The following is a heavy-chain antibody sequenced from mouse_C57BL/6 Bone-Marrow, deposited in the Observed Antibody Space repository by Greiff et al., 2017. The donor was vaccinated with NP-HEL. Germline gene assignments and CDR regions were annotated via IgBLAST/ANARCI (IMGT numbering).Heavy chain of an antibody. J-gene: IGHJ2*01. Sequence: EVQGVESGGGLVQPGGSMKLSCVASGFTFSNYWMNWVRQSPEKGLEWVAQIRLKSDNYATHYAESVKGRFTISRDDSKSSVYLKMNNLRAEDTGIYYCTVFITTVVADYWGQGTTLTVSS. CDR3: TVFITTVVADY. V-gene: IGHV6-3*01. D-gene: IGHD1-1*01. CDR2: IRLKSDNYAT. CDR1: GFTFSNYW.